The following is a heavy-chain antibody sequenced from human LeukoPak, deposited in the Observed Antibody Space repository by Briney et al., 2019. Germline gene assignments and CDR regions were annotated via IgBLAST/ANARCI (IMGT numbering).Heavy chain of an antibody. CDR1: GFTFSSYS. CDR2: IRYDGSNK. D-gene: IGHD4-11*01. V-gene: IGHV3-30*02. J-gene: IGHJ4*02. CDR3: AKLYGNYMMLGFDY. Sequence: QSGGSLRLSCAASGFTFSSYSMHWVRQAPGKGLEWVAFIRYDGSNKYYADSVKGRFTISRDNSKYTLYLQMNSLRAEDTAVYYCAKLYGNYMMLGFDYWGQGTLVTVSS.